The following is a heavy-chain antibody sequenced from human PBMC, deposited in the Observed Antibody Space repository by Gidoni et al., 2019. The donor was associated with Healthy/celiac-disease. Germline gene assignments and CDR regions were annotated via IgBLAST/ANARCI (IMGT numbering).Heavy chain of an antibody. Sequence: QVQLVQSGAEVKKPGSAVKVSCKASGGTFSSDAISWVRQAPGQGLEWMGGIIPIFGTANYAQKFQGRVTITADESTSTAYMELSSLRSEDTAVYYCASAYCGGDCYSHDAFDIWGQGTMVTVSS. CDR3: ASAYCGGDCYSHDAFDI. CDR1: GGTFSSDA. CDR2: IIPIFGTA. D-gene: IGHD2-21*02. J-gene: IGHJ3*02. V-gene: IGHV1-69*01.